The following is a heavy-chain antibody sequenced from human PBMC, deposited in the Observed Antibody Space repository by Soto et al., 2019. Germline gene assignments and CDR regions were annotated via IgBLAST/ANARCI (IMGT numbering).Heavy chain of an antibody. CDR2: INPSGGST. V-gene: IGHV1-46*01. Sequence: GASVKVSCKASGYTFTSYYMHWVRQAPGQGLEWMGIINPSGGSTSYAQKFQGRVTMTRDTSTSTVYMELSSLRSEDTAVYYCVRSDFWGGYHNPPDYWGQGTLVTVSS. CDR1: GYTFTSYY. J-gene: IGHJ4*02. D-gene: IGHD3-3*01. CDR3: VRSDFWGGYHNPPDY.